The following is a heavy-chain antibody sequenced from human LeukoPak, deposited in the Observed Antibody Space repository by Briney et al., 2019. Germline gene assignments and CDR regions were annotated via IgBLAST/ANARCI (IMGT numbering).Heavy chain of an antibody. Sequence: SETLSLTCTVSGGSISSGSYYWSWIRQPAGKGLEWIGRIYTSGSTNYNPSLKSRVTMSVDTSKNQFSLKLSSVTAADTAVYYCARDGAPGMIAAAGTDAFDIWGQGTMVTVSS. CDR3: ARDGAPGMIAAAGTDAFDI. CDR2: IYTSGST. J-gene: IGHJ3*02. CDR1: GGSISSGSYY. V-gene: IGHV4-61*02. D-gene: IGHD6-13*01.